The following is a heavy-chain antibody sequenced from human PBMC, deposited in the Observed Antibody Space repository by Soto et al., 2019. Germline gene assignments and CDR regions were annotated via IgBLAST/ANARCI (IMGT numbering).Heavy chain of an antibody. Sequence: QVQLVQSGGEVKKPGASVKVSCKASGYTFTTYGFSWVRQAPGQGLEWMGWISTHTGNTNYAQNFQGRVTMTTVTSTSTAYMALMSLRSEDTAVYYCARTTRVTVAAMGTLGYWGQGTLVTFSS. CDR1: GYTFTTYG. CDR2: ISTHTGNT. D-gene: IGHD6-19*01. CDR3: ARTTRVTVAAMGTLGY. V-gene: IGHV1-18*04. J-gene: IGHJ4*02.